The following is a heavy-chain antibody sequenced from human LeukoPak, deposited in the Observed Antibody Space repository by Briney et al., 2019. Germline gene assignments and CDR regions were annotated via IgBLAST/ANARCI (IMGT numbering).Heavy chain of an antibody. V-gene: IGHV4-4*07. Sequence: PSETLSLTCTVSGDSISSYYWSWIRQPAGKGLEWIGRIYASGTTNYNPSLKSRVTMSVDTSKNEFSLNLISVTAADTAVFYCARQGMGDHRVFDYWGQGTLVTVSS. CDR3: ARQGMGDHRVFDY. J-gene: IGHJ4*02. CDR2: IYASGTT. D-gene: IGHD2-21*02. CDR1: GDSISSYY.